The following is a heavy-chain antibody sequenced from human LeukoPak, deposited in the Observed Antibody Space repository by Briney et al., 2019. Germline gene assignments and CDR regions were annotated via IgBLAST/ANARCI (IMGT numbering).Heavy chain of an antibody. CDR1: GFTFSSYA. Sequence: GGSLRLSCAASGFTFSSYAMSWVRQAPGKGLEWVSAISGSGGSTYYADSVKGRFTISRDNSKNTLYLQMNSPRVEDTAVYYCANRGHSSGYYAYYYYMDVWGKGTTVTVSS. CDR2: ISGSGGST. D-gene: IGHD3-22*01. V-gene: IGHV3-23*01. CDR3: ANRGHSSGYYAYYYYMDV. J-gene: IGHJ6*03.